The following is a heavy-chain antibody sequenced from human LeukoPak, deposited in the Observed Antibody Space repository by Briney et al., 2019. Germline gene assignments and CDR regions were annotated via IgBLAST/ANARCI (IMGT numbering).Heavy chain of an antibody. V-gene: IGHV3-33*01. CDR3: ARERGDYGDYLDY. J-gene: IGHJ4*02. D-gene: IGHD4-17*01. Sequence: QPGRSLRLSCAASGFTFSSYGMHWVRQAPGKGLEWVAVIWYGGSNKYYADSVKGRFTISRDNSKNTLYLQMNSLRAEDTAVYYCARERGDYGDYLDYWGQGTLVTVSS. CDR2: IWYGGSNK. CDR1: GFTFSSYG.